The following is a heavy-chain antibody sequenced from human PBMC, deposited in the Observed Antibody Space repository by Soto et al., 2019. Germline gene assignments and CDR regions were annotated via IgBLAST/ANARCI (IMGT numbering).Heavy chain of an antibody. CDR2: ISGNSAYR. D-gene: IGHD7-27*01. CDR3: ARRPPGALAAPDY. CDR1: GFTFSIHN. Sequence: HWGVLRLSCAASGFTFSIHNLNWVRQAPGRGLEWVSSISGNSAYRYYADSVKGRFTISRDNAKNSLYLQMNSLRAEDTGVYYCARRPPGALAAPDYWGQGTLVTVSS. J-gene: IGHJ4*02. V-gene: IGHV3-21*06.